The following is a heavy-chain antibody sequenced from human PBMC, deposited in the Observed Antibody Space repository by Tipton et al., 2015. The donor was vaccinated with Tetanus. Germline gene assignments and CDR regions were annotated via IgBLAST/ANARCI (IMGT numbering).Heavy chain of an antibody. V-gene: IGHV4-34*01. CDR3: ARDNYGGGWSY. Sequence: TLSLICAVYGGSFSGYYWSWIRQPPGTGLEWIGEINHSGSTNYNPSLKSRVTISVDTSKNQFSLKLSSVTAADTAVYYCARDNYGGGWSYCGQGTLVTVSS. D-gene: IGHD5-24*01. J-gene: IGHJ4*02. CDR2: INHSGST. CDR1: GGSFSGYY.